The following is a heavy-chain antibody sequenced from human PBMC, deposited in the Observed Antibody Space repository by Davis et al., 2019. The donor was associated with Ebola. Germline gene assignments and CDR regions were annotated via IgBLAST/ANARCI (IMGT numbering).Heavy chain of an antibody. CDR2: INPNSGGT. Sequence: ASVKVSCKASGYTFTGYYMHWVRQAPGQGLEWMGWINPNSGGTNYAQKLQGRVTMTTDTSTSTAYMELRSLRSDDTAVYYCARGGIGTTHYYYGMDVWGQGTTVTVSS. D-gene: IGHD1-7*01. CDR1: GYTFTGYY. J-gene: IGHJ6*02. CDR3: ARGGIGTTHYYYGMDV. V-gene: IGHV1-2*02.